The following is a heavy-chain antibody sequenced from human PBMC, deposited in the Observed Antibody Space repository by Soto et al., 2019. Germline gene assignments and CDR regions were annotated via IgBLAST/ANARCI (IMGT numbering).Heavy chain of an antibody. J-gene: IGHJ3*02. CDR1: GFTFSNAW. CDR2: IKSKSDGGTT. Sequence: GGSLRLSCAASGFTFSNAWMNWVRQAPGKGLEWVGRIKSKSDGGTTDYAAPVQGRFIVSRDDSKNTLYLQMQSLRTEDTAVYYCATHHFSGSYYGFHIWGQGTMVTVSS. D-gene: IGHD1-26*01. CDR3: ATHHFSGSYYGFHI. V-gene: IGHV3-15*01.